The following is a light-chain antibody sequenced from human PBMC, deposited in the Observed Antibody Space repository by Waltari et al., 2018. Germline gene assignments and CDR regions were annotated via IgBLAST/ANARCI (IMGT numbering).Light chain of an antibody. J-gene: IGKJ1*01. CDR2: LGS. Sequence: DTKMTQSPLSLPVTPGEPASISCRSSQSLLHRNGYNYLDWYLQKPGQSPQLLIYLGSNRASGVPDRFSGSGSGTDFTLKISRVEAEDVGVYYCMQALQTPWTFGQGTKVEIK. CDR3: MQALQTPWT. V-gene: IGKV2-28*01. CDR1: QSLLHRNGYNY.